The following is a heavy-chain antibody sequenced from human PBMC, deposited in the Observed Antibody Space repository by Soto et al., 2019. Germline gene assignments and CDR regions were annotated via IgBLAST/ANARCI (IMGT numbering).Heavy chain of an antibody. Sequence: QVQLVQSGAEVKKPGASVKVSCKASGYIFNSYGISWVRQAPGQGLEWVGWISGYNGDTNYAQKVQGRGTMNTDRSTRTAYLEMRSLSSYDTAVYYCAGHFLRFPLLPDAFDIWGQGTMVTVSS. CDR1: GYIFNSYG. D-gene: IGHD5-12*01. J-gene: IGHJ3*02. CDR2: ISGYNGDT. CDR3: AGHFLRFPLLPDAFDI. V-gene: IGHV1-18*01.